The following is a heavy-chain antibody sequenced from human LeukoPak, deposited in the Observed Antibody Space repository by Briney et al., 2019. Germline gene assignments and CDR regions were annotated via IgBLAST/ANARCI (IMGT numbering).Heavy chain of an antibody. CDR3: ARDRAVLGRQFDY. V-gene: IGHV4-30-4*01. CDR1: GVSISSGDYY. D-gene: IGHD2-8*01. CDR2: IYYSGST. Sequence: SETLSLTCTVSGVSISSGDYYWSWIRQPPGKGLEWIGYIYYSGSTYYNPSLKSRVTISVDTSKNQFSLKLSSVTAADTAVYYCARDRAVLGRQFDYWGQGTLVTVSS. J-gene: IGHJ4*02.